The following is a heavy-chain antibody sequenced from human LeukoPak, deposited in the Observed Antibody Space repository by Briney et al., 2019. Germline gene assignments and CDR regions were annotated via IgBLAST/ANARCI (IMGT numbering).Heavy chain of an antibody. V-gene: IGHV4-59*01. D-gene: IGHD3-10*01. CDR1: GGSISSYY. J-gene: IGHJ5*02. CDR3: AREETYYYGSGSYYWFDP. Sequence: PSETPSLTCTVSGGSISSYYWSWIRQPPGKGLEWIGYIYYSGSTNYNPSLKSRVTISVDTSKNQFSLKLSSVTAADTAVYYCAREETYYYGSGSYYWFDPWGQGTLVTVSS. CDR2: IYYSGST.